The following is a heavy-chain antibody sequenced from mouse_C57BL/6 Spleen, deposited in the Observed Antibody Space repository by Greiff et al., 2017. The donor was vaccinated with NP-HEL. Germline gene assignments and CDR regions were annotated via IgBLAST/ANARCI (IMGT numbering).Heavy chain of an antibody. CDR1: GYAFSSYW. J-gene: IGHJ3*01. CDR2: IYPGDGDT. D-gene: IGHD1-1*01. Sequence: VQLQQSGAELVKPGASVKISCKASGYAFSSYWMNWVKQRPGKGLEWIGQIYPGDGDTNYNGKFKGKATLTADKSSSTAYMQLSSLTSEDSAVYFCARTPNYYGSSYWFAYWGQGTLVTVSA. CDR3: ARTPNYYGSSYWFAY. V-gene: IGHV1-80*01.